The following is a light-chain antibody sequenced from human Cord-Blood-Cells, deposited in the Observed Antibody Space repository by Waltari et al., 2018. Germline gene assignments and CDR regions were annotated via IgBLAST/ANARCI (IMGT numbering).Light chain of an antibody. CDR2: WAS. CDR3: QQYYSTPRT. V-gene: IGKV4-1*01. J-gene: IGKJ2*01. CDR1: QSVLYSSNNKNY. Sequence: DIVMTQSPDSLAVSLGERDTIHCKSSQSVLYSSNNKNYLAWYQQKPGQPPKLLIYWASTRESGVPDRFSGSGSGTDFTLTISSLQAEDVAVYYCQQYYSTPRTFGQGTKLEIK.